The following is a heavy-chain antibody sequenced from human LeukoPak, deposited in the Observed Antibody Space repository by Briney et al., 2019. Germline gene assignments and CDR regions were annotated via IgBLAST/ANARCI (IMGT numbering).Heavy chain of an antibody. Sequence: GGSLRLSCAASGFTFDDYGMSWVRHAPGKGLEGVSGINWNGGSTGYADSVKGRFTISRDNSKNTLYLQMNSLRAEDTAVYYCAKDRSGLFDYWGQGTLVTVSS. CDR2: INWNGGST. CDR1: GFTFDDYG. J-gene: IGHJ4*02. V-gene: IGHV3-20*04. D-gene: IGHD2-15*01. CDR3: AKDRSGLFDY.